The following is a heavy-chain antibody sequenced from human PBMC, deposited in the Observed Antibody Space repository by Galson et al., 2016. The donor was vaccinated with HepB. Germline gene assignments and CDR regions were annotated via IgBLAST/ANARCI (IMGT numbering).Heavy chain of an antibody. CDR1: GGTFSNYA. CDR2: IIPVFGTA. J-gene: IGHJ4*02. V-gene: IGHV1-69*13. CDR3: GRGGGRGPIDF. Sequence: SVKVSCKASGGTFSNYAISWVRQAPGQGLEWMGGIIPVFGTANYPQKFQGRVTITADESTTIAYMELSSLRSEDTAVCYGGRGGGRGPIDFWGRGTLVTVSS. D-gene: IGHD3-10*01.